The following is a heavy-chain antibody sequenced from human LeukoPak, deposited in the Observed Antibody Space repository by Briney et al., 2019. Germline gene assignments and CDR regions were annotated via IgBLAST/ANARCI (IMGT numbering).Heavy chain of an antibody. Sequence: SETLSLTCTVSGGSISSYYWSWIRQPPGKGLEWIGYIYYSGTTNYNPSLKSRVTISVDTSKNQFSLKLSSVTAADTAVYYCARDLNYYDSSGYYTYWGQGTLVTVSS. CDR1: GGSISSYY. CDR3: ARDLNYYDSSGYYTY. CDR2: IYYSGTT. V-gene: IGHV4-59*12. J-gene: IGHJ4*02. D-gene: IGHD3-22*01.